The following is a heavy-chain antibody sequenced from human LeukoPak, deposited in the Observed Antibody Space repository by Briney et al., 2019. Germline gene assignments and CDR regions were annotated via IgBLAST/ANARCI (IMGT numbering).Heavy chain of an antibody. CDR3: AKGLNLQWLFDASHI. CDR2: ISFDGSNT. D-gene: IGHD6-19*01. J-gene: IGHJ3*02. Sequence: TGGSLRLSCAASGFTFSSYGMHWVRQAPGKGLEWVALISFDGSNTYYADSVKGRFTISRDNSKNTLYLQMNSLSAEDTAVYYCAKGLNLQWLFDASHIWGQGTVLTVSS. V-gene: IGHV3-30*18. CDR1: GFTFSSYG.